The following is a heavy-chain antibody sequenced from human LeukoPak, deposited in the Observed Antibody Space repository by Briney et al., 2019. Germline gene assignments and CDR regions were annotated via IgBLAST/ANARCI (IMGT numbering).Heavy chain of an antibody. Sequence: SETLSLTCTVSGGSISSYYWSWIRQPPGKGLEWIGYIYYSGSTNYNPSLKSRVTISVDTSKNQFSLKLSSVTAADTAVYYCARDLTKLSFGAFDIWGQGTMVTVSS. V-gene: IGHV4-59*12. J-gene: IGHJ3*02. CDR2: IYYSGST. CDR1: GGSISSYY. CDR3: ARDLTKLSFGAFDI. D-gene: IGHD3-16*01.